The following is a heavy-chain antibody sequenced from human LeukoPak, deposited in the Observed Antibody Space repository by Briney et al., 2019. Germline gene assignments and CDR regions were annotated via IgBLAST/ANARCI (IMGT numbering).Heavy chain of an antibody. CDR3: ARVNGYSSGWYLPGYYCMDV. CDR1: GFTFSSYE. D-gene: IGHD6-19*01. J-gene: IGHJ6*03. CDR2: ISSSGSTI. V-gene: IGHV3-48*03. Sequence: GGSLRLSCAASGFTFSSYEMNWVRQAPGKGLEWVSYISSSGSTIYYADSVKGRFTISRDNAKNTLYLQMNSLRAEDTAVYYCARVNGYSSGWYLPGYYCMDVWGKGTTVTVSS.